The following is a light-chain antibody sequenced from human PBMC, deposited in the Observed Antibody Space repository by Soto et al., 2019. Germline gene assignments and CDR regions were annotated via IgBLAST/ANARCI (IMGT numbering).Light chain of an antibody. CDR2: DTS. V-gene: IGKV3-20*01. CDR1: QSITSNY. CDR3: QQYGRSPGLFT. Sequence: EIVLTQSPGTLSLSPGERATLSCRASQSITSNYLAWYQQKPGQAPRLLIYDTSSRATGIPDRFSGSVSGTDFTLTITRLEPEDFAVYYCQQYGRSPGLFTFGPGTKVDFK. J-gene: IGKJ3*01.